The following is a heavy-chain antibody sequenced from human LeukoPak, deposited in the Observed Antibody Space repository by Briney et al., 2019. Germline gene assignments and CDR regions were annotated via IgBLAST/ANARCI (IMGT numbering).Heavy chain of an antibody. D-gene: IGHD5-24*01. J-gene: IGHJ4*02. CDR2: INPNSGGT. CDR1: GYTFTGYY. V-gene: IGHV1-2*02. Sequence: ASVKVSCKASGYTFTGYYMHWVRQAPGQGLEWMGWINPNSGGTNYAQKFQGRGTMTRDTSISTAYMELSRLRSDDTAVYYCARDWEMATILYYFDYWGQGTLVTVSS. CDR3: ARDWEMATILYYFDY.